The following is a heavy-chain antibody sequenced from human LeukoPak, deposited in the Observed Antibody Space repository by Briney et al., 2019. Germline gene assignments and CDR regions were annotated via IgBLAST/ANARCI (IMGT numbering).Heavy chain of an antibody. CDR2: MNSDGSST. CDR1: GFTFSSYW. CDR3: ARDPSYSSGWYGGWFYMDV. D-gene: IGHD6-19*01. V-gene: IGHV3-74*01. J-gene: IGHJ6*03. Sequence: GGYLRLSCAASGFTFSSYWMHWLRQAPGTGLVWVSRMNSDGSSTSYADSVKGRFTISRDNAKNTLYLQMNSLRAVDTAVYYCARDPSYSSGWYGGWFYMDVGAKGTTVTVSS.